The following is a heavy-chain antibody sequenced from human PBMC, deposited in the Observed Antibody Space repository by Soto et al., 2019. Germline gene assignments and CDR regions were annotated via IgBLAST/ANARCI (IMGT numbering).Heavy chain of an antibody. J-gene: IGHJ6*03. CDR2: ISSSSSTI. D-gene: IGHD3-3*01. CDR1: GFTFSSYS. V-gene: IGHV3-48*01. Sequence: SGGSLRLSCAASGFTFSSYSMNWVRQAPGKGLEWASYISSSSSTIYYADSVKGRFTISRDNAKNSLYLQMNSLRAEDTAVYYCARRQVLRFLEWPMDVWGKGTTVTVSS. CDR3: ARRQVLRFLEWPMDV.